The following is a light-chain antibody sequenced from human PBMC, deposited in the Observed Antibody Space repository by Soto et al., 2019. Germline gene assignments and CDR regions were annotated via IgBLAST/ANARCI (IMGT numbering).Light chain of an antibody. Sequence: EIVLTQSPGTLSLSPGERATLSCRASQSVRSSHLAWYQQKPGQAPRLLIYGASSRATGIPDRFSGSGSGTDFTLTISRLEPEDCAVYYCQQYSSSPATFGQGTKVEIK. CDR2: GAS. CDR3: QQYSSSPAT. CDR1: QSVRSSH. J-gene: IGKJ1*01. V-gene: IGKV3-20*01.